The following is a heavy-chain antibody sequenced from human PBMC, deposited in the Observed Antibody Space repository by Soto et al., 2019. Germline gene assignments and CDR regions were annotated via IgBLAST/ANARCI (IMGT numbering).Heavy chain of an antibody. D-gene: IGHD1-1*01. CDR1: GDSISSADYY. CDR2: IFYSGTT. V-gene: IGHV4-30-4*01. CDR3: ARDLWVEPELYYYGMDV. J-gene: IGHJ6*02. Sequence: PSETLSLTCTVSGDSISSADYYWSWIRLTPGKGLEWIGHIFYSGTTYYNPSLKSRLTISVDTSKNHFSLRLTSVTAADTAVYYCARDLWVEPELYYYGMDVWGQGTTVTVSS.